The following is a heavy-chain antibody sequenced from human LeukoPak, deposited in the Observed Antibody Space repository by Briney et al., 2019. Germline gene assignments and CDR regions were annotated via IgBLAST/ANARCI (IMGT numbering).Heavy chain of an antibody. V-gene: IGHV1-69*01. CDR3: ARHNAKKLYCSSTSCYTYYFDY. J-gene: IGHJ4*02. D-gene: IGHD2-2*02. CDR1: GGTFSSYA. Sequence: ASVKVSCKASGGTFSSYAISWVRQAPGQGLEWMGGIIPIFGTANYAQKFQGRVTITADESTSTAYMELSSLRSEDTAVYYCARHNAKKLYCSSTSCYTYYFDYWGQGTLVTVSS. CDR2: IIPIFGTA.